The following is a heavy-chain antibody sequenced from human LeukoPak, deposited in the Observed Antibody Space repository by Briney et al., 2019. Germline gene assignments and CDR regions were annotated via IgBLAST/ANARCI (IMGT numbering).Heavy chain of an antibody. CDR2: IYYSGST. D-gene: IGHD3-22*01. Sequence: SETLSLTCTVSGGSISSGGYYWSWIRQHPGKGLESIGYIYYSGSTYYNSSLKSRVTISVDTSKNQFSLKLTSVTAADTAVYYCARGSASHHYESNGAPTRKCLSFDYWGQGTLVTVSS. CDR3: ARGSASHHYESNGAPTRKCLSFDY. V-gene: IGHV4-31*03. CDR1: GGSISSGGYY. J-gene: IGHJ4*02.